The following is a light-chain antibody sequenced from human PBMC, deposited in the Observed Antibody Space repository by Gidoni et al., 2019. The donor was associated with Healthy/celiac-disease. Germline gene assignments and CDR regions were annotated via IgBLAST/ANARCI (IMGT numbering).Light chain of an antibody. CDR3: SSYTSSSTLV. J-gene: IGLJ3*02. V-gene: IGLV2-14*01. CDR2: DVS. Sequence: QSALPPAASVSGSPGQSITISCTGTSSDVGGYNYVSWYQQHPGKAPKLMIYDVSNLPSGFSNRFSGSKSGNTASLTISGLQAEDEADYYCSSYTSSSTLVFGGGTKLTVL. CDR1: SSDVGGYNY.